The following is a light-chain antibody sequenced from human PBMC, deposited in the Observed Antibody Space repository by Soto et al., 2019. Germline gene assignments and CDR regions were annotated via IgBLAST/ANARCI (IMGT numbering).Light chain of an antibody. J-gene: IGKJ1*01. CDR3: QQYNSHW. V-gene: IGKV1-5*01. Sequence: DIQMTQSPSTLPASVGDRVTITCRASQSISNWLAWYQQKPGTAPKLLIYHAAALESGVPSRFRGSGHETEFTLTIRSLQHDDLDTYYCQQYNSHWFRQGSKVDIK. CDR2: HAA. CDR1: QSISNW.